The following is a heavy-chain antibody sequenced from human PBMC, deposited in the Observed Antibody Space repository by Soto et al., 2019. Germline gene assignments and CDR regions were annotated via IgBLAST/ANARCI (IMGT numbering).Heavy chain of an antibody. CDR2: TYYRSRWYN. Sequence: SHSLSLTCGISGDGGASNTAACDWIRLSPSRGLEWLARTYYRSRWYNDYAVSVRSRITVNPDTSKNQFSLQLTSVTPEDTAVYYCAGTTSHQWYYMDVWGKGTTVTVSS. CDR1: GDGGASNTAA. J-gene: IGHJ6*03. CDR3: AGTTSHQWYYMDV. D-gene: IGHD1-7*01. V-gene: IGHV6-1*01.